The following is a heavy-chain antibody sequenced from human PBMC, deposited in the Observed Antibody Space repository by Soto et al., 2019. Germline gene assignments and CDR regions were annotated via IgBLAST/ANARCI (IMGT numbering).Heavy chain of an antibody. CDR3: ARSQWLPCFDY. J-gene: IGHJ4*02. D-gene: IGHD6-19*01. Sequence: QVQLVQSGAEVKKPGASVKVSCKASGDTFTAYAIHWVRQAPGQRLEWLGWINGGSGDTKYSQMLQGRVIITRDTSATTAYMELSSLTSEDTALYYCARSQWLPCFDYWGQGTLVTVSS. V-gene: IGHV1-3*01. CDR1: GDTFTAYA. CDR2: INGGSGDT.